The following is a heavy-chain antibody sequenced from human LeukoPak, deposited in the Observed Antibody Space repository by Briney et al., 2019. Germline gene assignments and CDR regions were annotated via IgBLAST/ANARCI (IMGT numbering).Heavy chain of an antibody. Sequence: SETLSLTCTVSGGSINIYYWSWIRQPAGKGLEWIGRIYTSGSTSYNPSLKTRVTMSVDTSKNQFPLKLSSVTAADTAVYYCARGPLTMTRGFDPWGQGTLVTVSS. J-gene: IGHJ5*02. V-gene: IGHV4-4*07. CDR1: GGSINIYY. CDR3: ARGPLTMTRGFDP. D-gene: IGHD4-17*01. CDR2: IYTSGST.